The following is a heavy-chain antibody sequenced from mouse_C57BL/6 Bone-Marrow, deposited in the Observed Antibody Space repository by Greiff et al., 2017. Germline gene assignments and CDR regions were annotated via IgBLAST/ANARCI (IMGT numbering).Heavy chain of an antibody. CDR2: INPNNGGT. CDR3: ARGGGTMGLRPPFAY. CDR1: GYTFTDYY. V-gene: IGHV1-26*01. J-gene: IGHJ3*01. Sequence: EVQLQQSGPELVKPGASVKISCKASGYTFTDYYMNWVKQSHGKSLEWIGDINPNNGGTSYNQKFKGKATLTVAKSSSTAYMELRSLTSEDSAVYYCARGGGTMGLRPPFAYWGQGTLVTVSA. D-gene: IGHD2-4*01.